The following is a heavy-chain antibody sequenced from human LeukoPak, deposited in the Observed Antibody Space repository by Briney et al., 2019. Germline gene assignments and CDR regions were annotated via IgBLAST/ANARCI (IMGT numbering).Heavy chain of an antibody. J-gene: IGHJ5*02. V-gene: IGHV3-15*01. CDR1: GLKYSDAW. Sequence: PGGSLTLSCAVFGLKYSDAWMTWVRQAPGKGLEWVGRIKHKGYDGTPDYAPPVKGRFTMSRDDSRDTLYLQMNSLESENTAVYYCTHVESMTGLKLGSWGQGTLVTVSS. D-gene: IGHD3-9*01. CDR2: IKHKGYDGTP. CDR3: THVESMTGLKLGS.